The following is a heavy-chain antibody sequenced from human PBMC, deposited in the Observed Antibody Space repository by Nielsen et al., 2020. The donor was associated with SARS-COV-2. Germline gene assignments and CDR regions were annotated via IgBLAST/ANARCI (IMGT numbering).Heavy chain of an antibody. CDR1: GYTFTSYY. CDR3: VAYDYVWGSYHTFDY. CDR2: INPSGGST. Sequence: ASVKVSCKASGYTFTSYYMHWVRQAPGQGLEWMGIINPSGGSTSYAQKFQGRVTMTRDTSTSTVYMELSSLRSEDTAVYYCVAYDYVWGSYHTFDYWGQGTLVTVSS. D-gene: IGHD3-16*02. J-gene: IGHJ4*02. V-gene: IGHV1-46*01.